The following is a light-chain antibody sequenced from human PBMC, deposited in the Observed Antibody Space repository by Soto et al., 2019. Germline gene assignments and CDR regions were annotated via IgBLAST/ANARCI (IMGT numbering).Light chain of an antibody. CDR3: QQRSNWPLT. CDR2: DGS. CDR1: QRVSSC. V-gene: IGKV3-11*01. J-gene: IGKJ4*01. Sequence: IVLTQSPATLSLSPGERATLSCRASQRVSSCLAWYQQRPGQAPRLLIYDGSSRATGIPARFSGSGFGTDFTLTIASLEPEDFAVYYCQQRSNWPLTFGGGTKVEIK.